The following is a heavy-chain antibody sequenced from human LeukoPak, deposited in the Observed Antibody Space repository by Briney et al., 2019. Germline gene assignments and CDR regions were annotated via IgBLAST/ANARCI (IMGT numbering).Heavy chain of an antibody. CDR1: GGSLSSGSYY. V-gene: IGHV4-61*02. J-gene: IGHJ3*02. CDR3: ARGGWNALDI. Sequence: PSQTLSLTCTVSGGSLSSGSYYWSWIRQPAGKGLEWIGRVYTSAGTDYEPSLKSRVTIYVDTSKNQFSLKLSSVTAADTAVYFCARGGWNALDIWGQGTMVIVSS. D-gene: IGHD6-19*01. CDR2: VYTSAGT.